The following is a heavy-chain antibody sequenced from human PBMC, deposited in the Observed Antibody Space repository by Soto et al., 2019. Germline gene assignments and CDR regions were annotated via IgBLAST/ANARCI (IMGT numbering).Heavy chain of an antibody. Sequence: PSETLSLTCTVSGGSISSSSYKWGWIRQPPGKSLEWIGNIFYSGSTYYNPSLKSRVTLSVDTSKNQFSLTLSSVTAADTAVYYCARYAAVAGILDYWGQGTLVTVPS. J-gene: IGHJ4*02. CDR3: ARYAAVAGILDY. V-gene: IGHV4-39*01. D-gene: IGHD6-19*01. CDR1: GGSISSSSYK. CDR2: IFYSGST.